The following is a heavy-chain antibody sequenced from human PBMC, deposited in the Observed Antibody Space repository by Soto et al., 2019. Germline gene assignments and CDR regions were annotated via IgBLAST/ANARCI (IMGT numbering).Heavy chain of an antibody. V-gene: IGHV3-7*01. CDR3: ARDLFDY. J-gene: IGHJ4*02. CDR1: GFTFSNYW. Sequence: GGSLRLSCAASGFTFSNYWMNWVRQAPGKGLEWVANINEDGSEKYYVDSAKGRFTISRDNAKNSLYLQMSILRAEDTAVYYCARDLFDYWGQGTLVTVSS. CDR2: INEDGSEK.